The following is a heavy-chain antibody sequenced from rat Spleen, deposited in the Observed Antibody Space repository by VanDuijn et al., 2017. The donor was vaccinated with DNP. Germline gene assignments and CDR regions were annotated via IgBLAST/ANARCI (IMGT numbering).Heavy chain of an antibody. CDR1: GYSITNNY. CDR2: ISYSGRT. Sequence: EVQLQESGPGLVKPSQSLSLTCSVTGYSITNNYWGWIRKFPGNKMEYIGHISYSGRTHYNSSLKSRISITRDTSKNQFFLQLTSVTTEDTATYYCARWNIGTTTLDYWGQGVMVTVSS. CDR3: ARWNIGTTTLDY. D-gene: IGHD1-5*01. J-gene: IGHJ2*01. V-gene: IGHV3-1*01.